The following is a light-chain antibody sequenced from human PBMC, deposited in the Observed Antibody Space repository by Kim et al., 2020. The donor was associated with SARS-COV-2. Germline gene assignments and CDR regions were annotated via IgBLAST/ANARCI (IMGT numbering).Light chain of an antibody. CDR3: QQYGSSPRT. Sequence: SSPGERATLSCRASQSVSSSYLAWYQQKPGQAPRLLSYGAASRATGIPDRFSGSGSGTDFTVTISRLEPEEFAVYYCQQYGSSPRTFGQGTKLEI. CDR2: GAA. J-gene: IGKJ2*01. V-gene: IGKV3-20*01. CDR1: QSVSSSY.